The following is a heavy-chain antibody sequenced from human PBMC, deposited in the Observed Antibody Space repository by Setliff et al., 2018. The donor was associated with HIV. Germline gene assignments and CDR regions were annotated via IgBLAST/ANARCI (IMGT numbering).Heavy chain of an antibody. Sequence: SETLFLTCVVSGDSISRSRYYWGWIRQPPGKGLEWIGSIYYRGATYYNPTLQSRVTISADTSKNQFYLKLTSVTAADTAVYYCAREVAVAGLDYWGQGTLVTVSS. J-gene: IGHJ4*02. D-gene: IGHD6-19*01. CDR1: GDSISRSRYY. CDR3: AREVAVAGLDY. V-gene: IGHV4-39*07. CDR2: IYYRGAT.